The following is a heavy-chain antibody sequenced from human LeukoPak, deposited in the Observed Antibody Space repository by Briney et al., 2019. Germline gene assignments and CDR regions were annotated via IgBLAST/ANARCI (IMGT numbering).Heavy chain of an antibody. CDR1: GYTFTSYG. D-gene: IGHD6-13*01. Sequence: ASVKVSCKASGYTFTSYGISWVRQAPGQGLEWMGWISAYNGNTNYAQKLQGRVTTTADTSTSTAYMELRSLRSDDTAVYYCARSVAAAGSYYYYYMDVWGKGTTVTVSS. V-gene: IGHV1-18*01. CDR3: ARSVAAAGSYYYYYMDV. CDR2: ISAYNGNT. J-gene: IGHJ6*03.